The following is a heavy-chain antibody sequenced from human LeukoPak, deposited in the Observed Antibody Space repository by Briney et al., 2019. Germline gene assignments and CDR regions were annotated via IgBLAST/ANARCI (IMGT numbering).Heavy chain of an antibody. CDR2: ISGSGGST. V-gene: IGHV3-23*01. J-gene: IGHJ5*02. CDR3: AKGAPYSSSLSNWFDP. D-gene: IGHD6-6*01. CDR1: GFTFSSYA. Sequence: PGGSLRLSCAASGFTFSSYAMTWVGQAPGKGLEWVSAISGSGGSTHYADSVKGRFTISRDNSKNTLYLQMNSLRPEDTAVYYCAKGAPYSSSLSNWFDPWGQGTLVTVSS.